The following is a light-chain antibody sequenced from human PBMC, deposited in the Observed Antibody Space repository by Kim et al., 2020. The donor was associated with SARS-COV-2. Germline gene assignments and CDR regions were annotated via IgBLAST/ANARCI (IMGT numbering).Light chain of an antibody. Sequence: QSALTQPRSVSGSPGQSVTISCSGTSTDDAIYKYVCWYQQLPGKAPKLVIYDVAERPSGVPDRFSGSKSGNTASLTISGLQAEDEADYYCCSYAGSSTNWVFGGGTKVTVL. CDR2: DVA. CDR3: CSYAGSSTNWV. CDR1: STDDAIYKY. V-gene: IGLV2-11*01. J-gene: IGLJ3*02.